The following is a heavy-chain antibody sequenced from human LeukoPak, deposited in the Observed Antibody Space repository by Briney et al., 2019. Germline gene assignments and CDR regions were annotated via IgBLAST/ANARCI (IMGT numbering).Heavy chain of an antibody. D-gene: IGHD6-13*01. Sequence: PGGSLRLSCAASGFSFSNYGMSWVRQAPGKGLEWVSVIYSGGSTYYADSVKGRFTISRDNSKNTLYLQMNSLRAEDTAVYYCARDPIRAEYSSRWYYLDYWGQGTLVTVSS. CDR3: ARDPIRAEYSSRWYYLDY. J-gene: IGHJ4*02. V-gene: IGHV3-53*01. CDR1: GFSFSNYG. CDR2: IYSGGST.